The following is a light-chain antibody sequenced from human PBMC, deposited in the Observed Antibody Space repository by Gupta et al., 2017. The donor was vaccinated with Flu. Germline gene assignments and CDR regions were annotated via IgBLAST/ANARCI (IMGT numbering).Light chain of an antibody. CDR1: QTGLYFVKSQNY. CDR2: WAS. CDR3: QQELNSPSN. V-gene: IGKV4-1*01. J-gene: IGKJ1*01. Sequence: DTVMTQSPDSLAVSLGETATINCRSSQTGLYFVKSQNYVAWYQHKPGRPPKLLIYWASSRESGVPDRFSGRGSGTDFTLTISSLQAEDVAVYYCQQELNSPSNFGQGTKVDIK.